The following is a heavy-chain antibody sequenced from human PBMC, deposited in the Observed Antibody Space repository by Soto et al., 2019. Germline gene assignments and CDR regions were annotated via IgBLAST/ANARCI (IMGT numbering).Heavy chain of an antibody. CDR2: IYSGDTT. CDR3: ARARGYYESRGYSGYFFDF. CDR1: GFTVSSNY. J-gene: IGHJ4*02. V-gene: IGHV3-53*01. D-gene: IGHD3-22*01. Sequence: GGSLRLACAASGFTVSSNYMSWVRQAQGKGLEWVSVIYSGDTTNYGDSVRGRFTISRDNSKNTLYLQMNNLRAEDTAVYYCARARGYYESRGYSGYFFDFWGQGILVTVSS.